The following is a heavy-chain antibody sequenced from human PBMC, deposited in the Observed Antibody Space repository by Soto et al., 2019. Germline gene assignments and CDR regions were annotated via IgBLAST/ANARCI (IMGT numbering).Heavy chain of an antibody. CDR1: GGSFSGYY. CDR2: INHSGST. D-gene: IGHD6-13*01. CDR3: ASSAAGTKHGIVKYYYYSYGMDV. V-gene: IGHV4-34*01. Sequence: SETLSLTCAAYGGSFSGYYWSWIRQPPGKGLEWIGEINHSGSTNYNPSLKSRVTISVDTSKNQFSLKLSSVTAADTAVYYCASSAAGTKHGIVKYYYYSYGMDVWGQGTTVTVSS. J-gene: IGHJ6*02.